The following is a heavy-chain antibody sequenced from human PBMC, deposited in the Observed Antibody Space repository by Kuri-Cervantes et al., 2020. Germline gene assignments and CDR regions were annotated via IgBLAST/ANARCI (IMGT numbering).Heavy chain of an antibody. Sequence: SETLSLTCTVSGGSISSYYWSWIRQPAGKGLEWIGRIYTSGSTNYNPSLKSRVTMSVDTSKNQFSLKLSSVTAADTAVYYCARDVLGYCSGGSCYGTEYFQHWGQGTLVTVSS. CDR2: IYTSGST. CDR1: GGSISSYY. D-gene: IGHD2-15*01. CDR3: ARDVLGYCSGGSCYGTEYFQH. J-gene: IGHJ1*01. V-gene: IGHV4-4*07.